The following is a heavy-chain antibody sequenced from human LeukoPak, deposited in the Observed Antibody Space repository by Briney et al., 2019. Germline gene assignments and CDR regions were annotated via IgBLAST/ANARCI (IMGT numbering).Heavy chain of an antibody. CDR2: INTGTDDS. CDR3: ARGSAWYVAY. CDR1: GYTFTDFA. V-gene: IGHV1-3*04. D-gene: IGHD6-19*01. J-gene: IGHJ4*01. Sequence: ASVKVSCKASGYTFTDFAMHWVRQAPGQRLEWMGWINTGTDDSKYSQKFQGRVTITRDTSARIVYMELSSLIFEDTAVYYCARGSAWYVAYWGQGTLVTGSP.